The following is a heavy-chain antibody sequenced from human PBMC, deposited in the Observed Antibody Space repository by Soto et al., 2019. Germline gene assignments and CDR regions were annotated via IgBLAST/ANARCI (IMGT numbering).Heavy chain of an antibody. CDR1: GGSISTYY. J-gene: IGHJ4*02. CDR2: IYYSGST. CDR3: ASDRSGYFYAPDS. Sequence: PSETLSLTCTVSGGSISTYYWSWIRQPPGKGLEWIGYIYYSGSTNYNPSLKSRVTISVDTSKNQFSLKLRSVTAADTAVYYCASDRSGYFYAPDSWGQGTLVTVSS. V-gene: IGHV4-59*12. D-gene: IGHD3-22*01.